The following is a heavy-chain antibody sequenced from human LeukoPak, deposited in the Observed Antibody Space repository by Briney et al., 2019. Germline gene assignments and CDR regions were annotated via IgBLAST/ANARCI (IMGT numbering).Heavy chain of an antibody. CDR1: GYTFTGYY. J-gene: IGHJ4*02. CDR2: INPNSGGT. D-gene: IGHD3-22*01. CDR3: ASLFRHYYHSSGYPDY. Sequence: ASVKVSCKASGYTFTGYYMHWVRQAPGQGLEWMGWINPNSGGTNYAQKFQGRVTMTRDTSISTAYMELSRLRSDDTAVYYCASLFRHYYHSSGYPDYWGQGTLVTVSS. V-gene: IGHV1-2*02.